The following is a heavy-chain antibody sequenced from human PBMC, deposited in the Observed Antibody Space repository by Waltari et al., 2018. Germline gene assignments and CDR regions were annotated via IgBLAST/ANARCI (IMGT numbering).Heavy chain of an antibody. CDR2: IKQDGSEK. V-gene: IGHV3-7*01. J-gene: IGHJ4*02. D-gene: IGHD7-27*01. Sequence: EVQLVESGGGLVQPGGSLRLSCAASGFTFSSYWMSWVRQAPGKGREWVANIKQDGSEKYYVDSVKGRFTISRDNAKNSLYLQMNSLRAEDTAVYYRGLGRPGDYWGQGTLVTVSS. CDR3: GLGRPGDY. CDR1: GFTFSSYW.